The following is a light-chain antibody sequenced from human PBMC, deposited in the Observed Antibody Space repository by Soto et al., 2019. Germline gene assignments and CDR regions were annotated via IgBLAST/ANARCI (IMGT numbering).Light chain of an antibody. CDR2: AAS. J-gene: IGKJ1*01. Sequence: DIQMTQSPSTLSTSVGDRVTITCRASHNISSWLSWYQQKPGKAPNLLIYAASSLQSGVPSRFSGSGSETDFTLTISSLQPEDFATYSCQQSYSTTWTFGQGTKVDIK. V-gene: IGKV1-39*01. CDR1: HNISSW. CDR3: QQSYSTTWT.